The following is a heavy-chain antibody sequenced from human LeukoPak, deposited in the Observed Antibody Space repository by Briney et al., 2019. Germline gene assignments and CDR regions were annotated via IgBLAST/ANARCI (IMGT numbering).Heavy chain of an antibody. J-gene: IGHJ5*02. CDR3: ARPGSWRSNWFDP. Sequence: SETLSLTCTVSGYSISSSSDYWGWIRQAPGKGLEWIGSIYYHENTYYNSSLKSRVTISVDTSKNQFSLKLSSVTAADTAVYYCARPGSWRSNWFDPWGQGTLVTVSS. CDR1: GYSISSSSDY. CDR2: IYYHENT. D-gene: IGHD6-13*01. V-gene: IGHV4-39*01.